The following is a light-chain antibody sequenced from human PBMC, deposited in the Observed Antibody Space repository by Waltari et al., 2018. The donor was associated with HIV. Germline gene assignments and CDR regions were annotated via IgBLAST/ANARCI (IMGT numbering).Light chain of an antibody. CDR1: SSDIGDNY. J-gene: IGLJ2*01. CDR2: ENQ. Sequence: QSVLTQPPSVSAAPRPNVTIPCSGSSSDIGDNYVSWYQQLPGTAPRLLIYENQKRPLGIPNRFSGSKSGTSATLGITGLQTGDEADYYCGTWHSSLSAGIFGGGTKLTVL. CDR3: GTWHSSLSAGI. V-gene: IGLV1-51*02.